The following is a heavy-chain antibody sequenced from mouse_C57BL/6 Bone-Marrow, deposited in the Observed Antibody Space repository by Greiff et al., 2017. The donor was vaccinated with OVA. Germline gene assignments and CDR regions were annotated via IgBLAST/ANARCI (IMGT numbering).Heavy chain of an antibody. D-gene: IGHD1-1*01. V-gene: IGHV5-6*01. CDR2: ISSGGSYT. CDR3: ARPHYYVSSLYYFDY. J-gene: IGHJ2*01. Sequence: EVKLMESGGDLVKPGGSLKLSCAASGFTFSSYGMSWVRQTPDKRLAWVATISSGGSYTYYPDSVKGRFTISRDNAKTTLYLQMSSLKSEDTAMYYCARPHYYVSSLYYFDYWGQGTTLTVSS. CDR1: GFTFSSYG.